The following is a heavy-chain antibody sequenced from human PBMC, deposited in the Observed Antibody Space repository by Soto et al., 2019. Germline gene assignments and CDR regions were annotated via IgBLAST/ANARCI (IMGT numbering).Heavy chain of an antibody. J-gene: IGHJ4*02. D-gene: IGHD3-3*01. CDR3: AREFLGRFGVDRLDY. Sequence: QVQLLQSGAGVKKPGASVKVSCQAAGYTFSTYAMHWVRQAPGQGLEWMGWINGGNGNTKYSQKFQGRLTVTRDTSAATAYMELSSLTSGDTAVYYCAREFLGRFGVDRLDYWGQGTLVTVSS. CDR1: GYTFSTYA. V-gene: IGHV1-3*01. CDR2: INGGNGNT.